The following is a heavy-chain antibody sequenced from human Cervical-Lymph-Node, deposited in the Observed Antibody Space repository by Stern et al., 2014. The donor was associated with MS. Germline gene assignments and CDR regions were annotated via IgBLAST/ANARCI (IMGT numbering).Heavy chain of an antibody. Sequence: LVESGGGVVQPGTSLRLSCAASGFTFRSYGMHWVRQAPGKGLEGVALVWYDGSTAYYRNSVKGRFTISRDNSNNTLFLQMNSLTAEDTAVYYCARGHIPYAYNYLFDYWGQGTLVTVSS. J-gene: IGHJ4*02. V-gene: IGHV3-33*01. CDR2: VWYDGSTA. CDR3: ARGHIPYAYNYLFDY. CDR1: GFTFRSYG. D-gene: IGHD5-24*01.